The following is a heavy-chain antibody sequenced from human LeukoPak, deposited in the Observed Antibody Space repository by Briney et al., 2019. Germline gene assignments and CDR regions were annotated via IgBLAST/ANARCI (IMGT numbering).Heavy chain of an antibody. V-gene: IGHV3-21*01. Sequence: PGGSLRLSCEASGFSFSSYNMDWVRQTPGKGLEWISSITTSSTYTFYADSVRGRFTISRDNARNSLYLQMNSLRVEDTAVYSCARDPYSGTYGNTYYYYMDVWGKGTTVTISS. CDR1: GFSFSSYN. J-gene: IGHJ6*03. D-gene: IGHD1-26*01. CDR3: ARDPYSGTYGNTYYYYMDV. CDR2: ITTSSTYT.